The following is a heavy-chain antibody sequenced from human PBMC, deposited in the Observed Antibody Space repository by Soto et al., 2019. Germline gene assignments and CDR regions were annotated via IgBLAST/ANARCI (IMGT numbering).Heavy chain of an antibody. D-gene: IGHD1-20*01. CDR2: INPSGGRT. CDR1: GYIFTVYH. V-gene: IGHV1-46*01. Sequence: QVQLVQSGAEVKNPRASLKVSCKASGYIFTVYHMHWVRQAPGQGLEWMGMINPSGGRTEYAQKFQGRVTMTSDTSTSTVYMELNSLRSEDTAVYYCARAGINWLDPWGQGTLVIVSS. J-gene: IGHJ5*02. CDR3: ARAGINWLDP.